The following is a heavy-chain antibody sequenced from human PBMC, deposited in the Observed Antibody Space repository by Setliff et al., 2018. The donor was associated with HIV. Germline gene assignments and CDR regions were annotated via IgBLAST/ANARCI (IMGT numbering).Heavy chain of an antibody. CDR3: AALTTGYYFDY. CDR2: IYHTGST. Sequence: SETLSLTCTVSGGSISSGGYFWSWIRQHPGKGLEWIGYIYHTGSTYYNPSLQGRVTISIDTSKNQFSLRLSSVTAADTAVYYCAALTTGYYFDYWGQGTLVTVSS. CDR1: GGSISSGGYF. V-gene: IGHV4-31*03. D-gene: IGHD4-17*01. J-gene: IGHJ4*01.